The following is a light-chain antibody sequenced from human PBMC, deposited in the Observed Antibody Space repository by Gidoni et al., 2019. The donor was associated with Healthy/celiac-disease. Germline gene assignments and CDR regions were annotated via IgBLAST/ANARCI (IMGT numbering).Light chain of an antibody. V-gene: IGLV3-19*01. CDR3: NSRDSSGNHLI. J-gene: IGLJ2*01. Sequence: SSELTQYPAVSVALGQTVRIACQGDSLRSYYASWYQQKPGQAPVLVIYGKNNRPSGIPYRFSGSSSGNTASLTITGAQAEDEADYYCNSRDSSGNHLIFGGGTKLTVL. CDR1: SLRSYY. CDR2: GKN.